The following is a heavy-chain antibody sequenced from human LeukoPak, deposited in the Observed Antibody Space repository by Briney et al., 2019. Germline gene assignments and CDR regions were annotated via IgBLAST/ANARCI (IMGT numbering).Heavy chain of an antibody. CDR1: GGSFSGYY. CDR3: ASRDTATGLD. V-gene: IGHV4-34*01. J-gene: IGHJ4*02. CDR2: INHSGST. D-gene: IGHD5-18*01. Sequence: ETLSLTCAVYGGSFSGYYWSWIRQPPGKGLEWIGEINHSGSTNYNPSLKSRVTISVDTSKNQFSLKLSSVTAADTAVYYCASRDTATGLDWGQGTLVTVSS.